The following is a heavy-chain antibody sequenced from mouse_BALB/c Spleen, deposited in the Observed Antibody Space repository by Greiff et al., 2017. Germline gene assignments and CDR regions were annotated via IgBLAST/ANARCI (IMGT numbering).Heavy chain of an antibody. CDR1: GFTFSSYG. CDR3: ARYYDPSYYFDY. Sequence: EVQVVESGGDLVKPGGSLKLSCAASGFTFSSYGMSWVRQTPDKRLEWVATISSGGSYTYYPDSVKGRFTISRDNAKNTLYLQMSSLKSEDTAMYYCARYYDPSYYFDYWGQGTTLTVSS. CDR2: ISSGGSYT. V-gene: IGHV5-6*01. D-gene: IGHD2-4*01. J-gene: IGHJ2*01.